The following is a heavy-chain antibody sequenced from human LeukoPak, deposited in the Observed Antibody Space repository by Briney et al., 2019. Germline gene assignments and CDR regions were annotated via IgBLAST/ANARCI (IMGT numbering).Heavy chain of an antibody. CDR2: ISYDGSNK. J-gene: IGHJ5*02. V-gene: IGHV3-30*03. Sequence: PGESLRLSCAASGFTFSSYGMHWVRQAPGKGLEWVAVISYDGSNKYYADSVEGRFTISRDNAKNTVYLQMNSLRVEDTAVYYCARAALAVDGYNLGTWGQGTLVTVSS. CDR1: GFTFSSYG. CDR3: ARAALAVDGYNLGT. D-gene: IGHD5-24*01.